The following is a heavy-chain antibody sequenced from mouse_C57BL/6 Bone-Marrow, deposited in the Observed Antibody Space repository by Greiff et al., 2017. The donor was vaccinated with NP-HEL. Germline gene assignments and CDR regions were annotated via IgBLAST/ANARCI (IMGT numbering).Heavy chain of an antibody. J-gene: IGHJ2*01. CDR1: GFTFSSYA. D-gene: IGHD2-2*01. CDR2: ISDGGSYT. Sequence: EVMLVESGGGLVKPGGSLKLSCAASGFTFSSYAMSWVRQTPEKRLEWVATISDGGSYTYYPDNVKGRFTISRDNAKNHLYLQMSHLKSEDTAMYYCARDPLPGYGFDYWGRGTTLTVSS. V-gene: IGHV5-4*01. CDR3: ARDPLPGYGFDY.